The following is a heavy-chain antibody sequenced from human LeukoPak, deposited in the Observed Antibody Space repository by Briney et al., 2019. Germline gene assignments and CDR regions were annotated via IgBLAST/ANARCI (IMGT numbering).Heavy chain of an antibody. D-gene: IGHD3-16*01. CDR2: IYYSGST. V-gene: IGHV4-59*01. CDR3: ARSPYVPLQLDY. J-gene: IGHJ4*02. CDR1: GGSIGSYY. Sequence: SETLSLTCSVSGGSIGSYYWSWIRQPPGKGLEWIGFIYYSGSTNSNPSLKGRVTISVDTSKNQFSLNLSSVTAADTAVYYCARSPYVPLQLDYWGQGTLVTVSS.